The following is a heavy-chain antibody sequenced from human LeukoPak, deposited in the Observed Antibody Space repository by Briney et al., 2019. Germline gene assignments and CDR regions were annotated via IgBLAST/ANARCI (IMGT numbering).Heavy chain of an antibody. D-gene: IGHD3-10*01. CDR1: GGSFSGYY. V-gene: IGHV4-34*01. J-gene: IGHJ4*02. CDR2: INHSGST. CDR3: ARHRGAITVVRGVIITTYYFDY. Sequence: SETLSLTCAVYGGSFSGYYWSWIRQPPGKGLEWIGEINHSGSTNYNPSLKSRVTISVDTSKNQFSLKLSSVTAADTAVYYCARHRGAITVVRGVIITTYYFDYWGQGTLVTVSS.